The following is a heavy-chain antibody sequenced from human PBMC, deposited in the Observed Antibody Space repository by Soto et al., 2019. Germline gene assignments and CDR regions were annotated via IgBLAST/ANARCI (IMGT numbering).Heavy chain of an antibody. J-gene: IGHJ4*02. D-gene: IGHD6-13*01. V-gene: IGHV1-2*04. CDR2: INPNSGGT. Sequence: QVQLVQSGAEVKKPGASVKVSCKASGYTFTGYYMHWVRQAPGQGLEWMGWINPNSGGTNYAQKFQGWVTMTRDTSISTAYMELSRLRSDDTAVYYCARVDAHETGAAAGIFDYWGQGTLVTVSS. CDR1: GYTFTGYY. CDR3: ARVDAHETGAAAGIFDY.